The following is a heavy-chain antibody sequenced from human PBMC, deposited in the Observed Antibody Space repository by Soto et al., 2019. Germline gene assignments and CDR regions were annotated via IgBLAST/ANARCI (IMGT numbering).Heavy chain of an antibody. CDR2: IFSSGST. CDR3: AREESYIDYNFAQGIKLWPFDF. D-gene: IGHD3-9*01. J-gene: IGHJ4*02. Sequence: QVRLQESGPGLLKPSETLSLTCTVSGGSINTFYWSWVRQPAGKGREWSGRIFSSGSTSFNTSLERRVAMASDTTNHHFSLNLSSVTAAYLDVYYCAREESYIDYNFAQGIKLWPFDFWGQGALVTVSS. V-gene: IGHV4-4*07. CDR1: GGSINTFY.